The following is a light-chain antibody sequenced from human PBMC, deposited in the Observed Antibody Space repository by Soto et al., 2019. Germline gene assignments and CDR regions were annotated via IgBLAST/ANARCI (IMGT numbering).Light chain of an antibody. Sequence: EVVLTQSPVTLSLSPGERATLSCRASQSVSSYLAWYQQKPGQAPRLLIYDASNRATGIPARFSGSGSGTDFTLTISSLEPEDFAVYYCQQRSNWPPMYTFGQGTKV. V-gene: IGKV3-11*01. CDR2: DAS. CDR1: QSVSSY. J-gene: IGKJ2*01. CDR3: QQRSNWPPMYT.